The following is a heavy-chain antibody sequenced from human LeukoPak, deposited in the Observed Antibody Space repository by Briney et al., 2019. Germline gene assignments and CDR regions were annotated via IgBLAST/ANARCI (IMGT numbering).Heavy chain of an antibody. CDR2: INHSGST. J-gene: IGHJ4*02. V-gene: IGHV4-34*01. D-gene: IGHD3-10*01. CDR1: GGSFGGYY. CDR3: ARQNYGSAPLRY. Sequence: SETLSLTCAVYGGSFGGYYWSRIRQPPGKGLEWIGEINHSGSTNYNPSLMSRVTISVDTSKNQFSLKLSSVTAADTAVYFCARQNYGSAPLRYWGQGTLVTVSS.